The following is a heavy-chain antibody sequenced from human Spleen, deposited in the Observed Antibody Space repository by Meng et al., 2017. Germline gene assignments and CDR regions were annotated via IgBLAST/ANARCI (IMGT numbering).Heavy chain of an antibody. Sequence: SETLSLTCTVSGGSISSYYWSWIRQPPGKGLEWIGYIYYSGSTNYNPSLKSRVTISVDTSKNQFSLKLSSVTAADTAVYYCVRSRGIVDAFDIWGQGTMVTVS. CDR2: IYYSGST. CDR3: VRSRGIVDAFDI. V-gene: IGHV4-59*01. J-gene: IGHJ3*02. CDR1: GGSISSYY. D-gene: IGHD1-26*01.